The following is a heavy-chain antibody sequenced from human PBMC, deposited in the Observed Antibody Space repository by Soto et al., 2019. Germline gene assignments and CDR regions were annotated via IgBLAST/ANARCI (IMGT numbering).Heavy chain of an antibody. CDR3: AKDPWGPDY. CDR2: ISPSGGST. D-gene: IGHD3-16*01. J-gene: IGHJ4*02. V-gene: IGHV3-23*01. Sequence: EVQLLESGGGLVQPGGSLRLSCAASGFTFSSYAVSWVRQAPGKGLEWVSGISPSGGSTYYADSVKGRFTISRDNSKNTQYLQMNSLRAEDTAIYYCAKDPWGPDYWGQGTLVTVSS. CDR1: GFTFSSYA.